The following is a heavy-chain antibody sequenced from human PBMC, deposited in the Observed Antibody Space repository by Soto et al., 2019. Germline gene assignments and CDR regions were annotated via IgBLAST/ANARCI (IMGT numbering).Heavy chain of an antibody. CDR1: GFTFSGSA. CDR3: TRPFYYDSSGSTPSYYYYGMDV. Sequence: PGGSLRLSCAASGFTFSGSAMHWVRQASGKGLEWVGRIRSKANSYATAYAASVKGRFTISRDDSKNTAYLQMNSLKTEDTAVYYCTRPFYYDSSGSTPSYYYYGMDVWGQGTTVTVSS. CDR2: IRSKANSYAT. J-gene: IGHJ6*02. D-gene: IGHD3-22*01. V-gene: IGHV3-73*01.